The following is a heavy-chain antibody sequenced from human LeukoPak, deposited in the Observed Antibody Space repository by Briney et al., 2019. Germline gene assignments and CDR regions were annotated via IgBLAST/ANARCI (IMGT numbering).Heavy chain of an antibody. V-gene: IGHV1-69*13. Sequence: SVKVSCKASGGTFSSYAISWVRQAPGQGLEWMGGIILIFGTANYAQKFQGRVTITADESTSTAYMELSSLRSEDTAVYYCARGYYDSSGYYPTLDYWGQGTLVTVSS. J-gene: IGHJ4*02. CDR3: ARGYYDSSGYYPTLDY. D-gene: IGHD3-22*01. CDR1: GGTFSSYA. CDR2: IILIFGTA.